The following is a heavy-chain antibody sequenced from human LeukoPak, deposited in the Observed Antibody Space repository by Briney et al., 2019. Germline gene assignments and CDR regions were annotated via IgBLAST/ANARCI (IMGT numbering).Heavy chain of an antibody. D-gene: IGHD2-2*01. Sequence: GGSLRLSCSDSGFTFSSSGMSWVRQPPGKGLEWVAFITYDRGDKYYAVKGRFTISRDSSKTTLYLQMNSLRAEDTAVYYCYTDIVTVPAPDYWGQGALVTVSS. CDR1: GFTFSSSG. CDR2: ITYDRGDK. CDR3: YTDIVTVPAPDY. J-gene: IGHJ4*02. V-gene: IGHV3-30*02.